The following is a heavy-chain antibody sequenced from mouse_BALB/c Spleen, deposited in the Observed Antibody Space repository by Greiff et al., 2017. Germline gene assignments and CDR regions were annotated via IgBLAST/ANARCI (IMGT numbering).Heavy chain of an antibody. CDR3: ARATATSYYYAMDY. D-gene: IGHD1-2*01. J-gene: IGHJ4*01. CDR1: GFTFSDYY. V-gene: IGHV5-4*02. CDR2: ISDGGSYT. Sequence: EVQGVESGGGLVKPGGSLKLSCAASGFTFSDYYMYWVRQTPEKRLEWVATISDGGSYTYYPDSVKGRFTISRDNAKNNLYLQMSSLKSEDTAMYYCARATATSYYYAMDYWGQGTSVTVSS.